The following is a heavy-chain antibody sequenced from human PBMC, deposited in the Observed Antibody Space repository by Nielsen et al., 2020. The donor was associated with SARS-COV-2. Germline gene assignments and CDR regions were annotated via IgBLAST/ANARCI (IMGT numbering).Heavy chain of an antibody. Sequence: ASVKVSCKASGYTFTSYDINWVRQATGQGLEWMGWMNPNSGNTGYAQKFQGRVTMTRNTSISTAYMELSSLRSEDTAVYYCARVNGSGWSGRYWYFDLWGRGTLVTVSS. CDR3: ARVNGSGWSGRYWYFDL. D-gene: IGHD6-19*01. CDR2: MNPNSGNT. J-gene: IGHJ2*01. V-gene: IGHV1-8*01. CDR1: GYTFTSYD.